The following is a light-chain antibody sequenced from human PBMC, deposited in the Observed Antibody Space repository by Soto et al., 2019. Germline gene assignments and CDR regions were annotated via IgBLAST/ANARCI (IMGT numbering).Light chain of an antibody. V-gene: IGLV2-18*02. CDR2: EVT. J-gene: IGLJ1*01. CDR3: SSYTSTSRYV. Sequence: QSALTQPPSVSGSPGQSVTISCTGTSSDVGKYDRVSWYQQPPGTAPKLIIYEVTNRPSGVPARFSGSKSGNTASLTISGLQAEDEADYSCSSYTSTSRYVFGAGTKVTVL. CDR1: SSDVGKYDR.